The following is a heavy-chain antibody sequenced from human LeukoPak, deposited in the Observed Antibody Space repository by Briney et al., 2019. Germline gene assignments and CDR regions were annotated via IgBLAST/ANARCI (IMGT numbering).Heavy chain of an antibody. CDR3: AREGLGTVNDAFDI. V-gene: IGHV4-31*03. J-gene: IGHJ3*02. D-gene: IGHD7-27*01. Sequence: SETLSLTCTVSGGSISSGGYYWSWFRQPQGKGLEWFGYIYYSGSTYYNPSLKSRVTISVDTSKNQFSLKLSSVTAADTAVYYCAREGLGTVNDAFDIWGQGTMVTVSS. CDR1: GGSISSGGYY. CDR2: IYYSGST.